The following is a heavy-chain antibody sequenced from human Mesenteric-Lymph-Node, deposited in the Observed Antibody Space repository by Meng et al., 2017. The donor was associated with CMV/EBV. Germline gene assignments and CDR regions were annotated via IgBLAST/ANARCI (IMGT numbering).Heavy chain of an antibody. CDR2: ISSRSSYI. CDR1: AFPFSSDR. V-gene: IGHV3-21*01. Sequence: VQLVESGGGRVKPGGSLILSCSASAFPFSSDRMNRVRQSPGKGLEWVSSISSRSSYIYYAESVKGRFTISRDNAKNSLYLQMNSLRAEDTAVYYCARGTPLLRWGQGTLVTVSS. D-gene: IGHD3-22*01. J-gene: IGHJ4*02. CDR3: ARGTPLLR.